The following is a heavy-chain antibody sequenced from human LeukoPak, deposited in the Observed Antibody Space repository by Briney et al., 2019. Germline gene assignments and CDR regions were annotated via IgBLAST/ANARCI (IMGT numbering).Heavy chain of an antibody. Sequence: ASVKVSCKASGYTFTGYYMHWVRQAPGQGLEWMGRINPNSGGTNYAQKFQGRVTMTRDTSISTAYLQWSSLKASDTAMYYCARGYGYGYYFDYWGQGTLVTVSS. CDR1: GYTFTGYY. CDR2: INPNSGGT. D-gene: IGHD5-18*01. V-gene: IGHV1-2*06. J-gene: IGHJ4*02. CDR3: ARGYGYGYYFDY.